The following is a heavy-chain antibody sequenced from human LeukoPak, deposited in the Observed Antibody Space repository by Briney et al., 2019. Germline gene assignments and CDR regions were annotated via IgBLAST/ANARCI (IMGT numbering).Heavy chain of an antibody. D-gene: IGHD4-11*01. CDR3: ARPRNRVYDY. Sequence: PGGSLRLSCVASGVTINIHWMSWVRQAPGRGLEWVANIKEDGSEKYYVDSVKGRFTVSRDNAKNSLYLQMNSLRAEDTAVYYCARPRNRVYDYWGQGTLVTVSS. CDR2: IKEDGSEK. CDR1: GVTINIHW. V-gene: IGHV3-7*04. J-gene: IGHJ4*02.